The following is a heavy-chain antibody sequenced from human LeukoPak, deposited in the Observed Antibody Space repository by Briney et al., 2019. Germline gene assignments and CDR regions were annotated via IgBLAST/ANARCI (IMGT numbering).Heavy chain of an antibody. CDR1: GFTFSSYA. D-gene: IGHD1-26*01. J-gene: IGHJ4*02. Sequence: PGGSLRLSCAASGFTFSSYALSWVRQAPGKGLEWVSGISGSGGSTYYADSVKGRFTISRDNSKNTLYLQMNSLRAEDTAVYYCAKDRGEKWELRFDYWGQGTLVTVSS. CDR3: AKDRGEKWELRFDY. CDR2: ISGSGGST. V-gene: IGHV3-23*01.